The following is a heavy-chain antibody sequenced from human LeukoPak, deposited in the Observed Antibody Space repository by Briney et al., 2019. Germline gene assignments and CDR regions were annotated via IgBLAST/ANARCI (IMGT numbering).Heavy chain of an antibody. V-gene: IGHV4-59*01. CDR1: GGSISSYY. CDR2: IYYGGST. Sequence: PSETLSLTCTVSGGSISSYYWSWIRQPPGKGLEWIGYIYYGGSTNYNPSLKSRVTISVDTSKNQFSLKLSSVTAADTAVYYCASTVTHNWFDPWGQGTLVTVSS. CDR3: ASTVTHNWFDP. J-gene: IGHJ5*02. D-gene: IGHD4-17*01.